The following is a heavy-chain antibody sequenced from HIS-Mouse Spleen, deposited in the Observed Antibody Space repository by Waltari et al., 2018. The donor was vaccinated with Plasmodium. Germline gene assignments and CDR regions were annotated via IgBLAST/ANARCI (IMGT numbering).Heavy chain of an antibody. Sequence: QVQLQQWGAGLLKPSETLSLTCAVYGGSFSGYYWSWIRQPPGKGLEWIGEINHSGSTNYNPSLKSRVTISVDTSKNQFSLKLSSVTAADTAVYYCARGLRGHYWYFDLWGRDTLVTVSS. CDR3: ARGLRGHYWYFDL. CDR1: GGSFSGYY. V-gene: IGHV4-34*01. D-gene: IGHD3-10*01. CDR2: INHSGST. J-gene: IGHJ2*01.